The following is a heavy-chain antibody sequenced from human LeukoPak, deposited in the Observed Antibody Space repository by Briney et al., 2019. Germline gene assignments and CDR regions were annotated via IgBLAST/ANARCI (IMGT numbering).Heavy chain of an antibody. J-gene: IGHJ4*02. CDR1: GGSISSTSYN. D-gene: IGHD3-10*01. CDR2: IYYSGNT. CDR3: ARGNVAHYYGSASHNY. V-gene: IGHV4-39*07. Sequence: SETLSLTCTVSGGSISSTSYNWGWIRQPPGKGLEWIGSIYYSGNTYYNPSLKSRGTISVDTSKNQFSLKLSSVTAAETAVYYCARGNVAHYYGSASHNYWGQGTLVTVSS.